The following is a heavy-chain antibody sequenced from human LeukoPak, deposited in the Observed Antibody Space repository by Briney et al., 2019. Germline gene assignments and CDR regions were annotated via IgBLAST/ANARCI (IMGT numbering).Heavy chain of an antibody. CDR3: ARGRGLYYYGSGSDY. Sequence: SETLPLTCAVYGGSFSGYYWSWIRRPPGKGLEWIGEINHSGSTNYNPSLKSRVTISVDTSKNQFSLKLSSVTAADTAVYYCARGRGLYYYGSGSDYWGQGTLVTVSS. D-gene: IGHD3-10*01. CDR2: INHSGST. V-gene: IGHV4-34*01. J-gene: IGHJ4*02. CDR1: GGSFSGYY.